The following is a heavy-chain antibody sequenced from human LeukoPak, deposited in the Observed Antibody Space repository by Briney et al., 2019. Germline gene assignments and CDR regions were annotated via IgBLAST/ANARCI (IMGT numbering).Heavy chain of an antibody. CDR3: AKDGPYGSGSYYLWGYYFDY. D-gene: IGHD3-10*01. CDR2: IWYDGSNK. V-gene: IGHV3-33*06. CDR1: GFTFSSYG. Sequence: GGSLRLSCAASGFTFSSYGMHWVRQAPGKGLEWVAVIWYDGSNKYYADSVKGRFTISRDNSKNTLYQQMNSLRAEDTAVYYCAKDGPYGSGSYYLWGYYFDYWGQGTLVTVSS. J-gene: IGHJ4*02.